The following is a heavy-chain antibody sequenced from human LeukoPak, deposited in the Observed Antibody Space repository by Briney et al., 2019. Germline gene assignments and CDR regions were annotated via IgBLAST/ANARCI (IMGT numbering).Heavy chain of an antibody. Sequence: AASVKVSCKASGYTFTSYGISWVRQAPGQGLEWMGWISAYNGNTNYAQKLQGRVTMTTDTSTSTAYMELRSLRFDDTAVYYCARVRLLWFGEGYNWFDPWGQGTLVTVSS. CDR3: ARVRLLWFGEGYNWFDP. CDR1: GYTFTSYG. D-gene: IGHD3-10*01. CDR2: ISAYNGNT. V-gene: IGHV1-18*04. J-gene: IGHJ5*02.